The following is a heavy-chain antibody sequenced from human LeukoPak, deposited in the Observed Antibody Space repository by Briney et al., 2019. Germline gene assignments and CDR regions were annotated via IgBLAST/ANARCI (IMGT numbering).Heavy chain of an antibody. CDR3: ARAGSGSYGETYYFDY. D-gene: IGHD3-10*01. CDR1: GFTFSSYS. Sequence: GGSLRLSCAASGFTFSSYSMNWVRQAPGKGLEWVSYISSSSNTIYYADSVKGRFTISRDNAKNSLYLQMNSLRAEDTALYYCARAGSGSYGETYYFDYWGQGTLVTVSS. V-gene: IGHV3-48*01. CDR2: ISSSSNTI. J-gene: IGHJ4*02.